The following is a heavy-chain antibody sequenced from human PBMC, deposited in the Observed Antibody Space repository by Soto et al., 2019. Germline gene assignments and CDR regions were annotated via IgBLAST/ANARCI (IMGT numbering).Heavy chain of an antibody. V-gene: IGHV4-59*08. CDR3: ARSYYQESSFDF. CDR1: GGSLSSYY. Sequence: SETLSLTCTVSGGSLSSYYWSWIRQPPGKGLENLEYIYYSESTNYNPSLKSRVSMSVDTSKNQFSLNLRSVTAAYTAMYYCARSYYQESSFDFWGLGTLVTVSS. D-gene: IGHD3-10*01. CDR2: IYYSEST. J-gene: IGHJ4*02.